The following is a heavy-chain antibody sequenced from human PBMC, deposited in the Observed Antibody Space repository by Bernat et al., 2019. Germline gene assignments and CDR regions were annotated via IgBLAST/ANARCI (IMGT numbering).Heavy chain of an antibody. CDR2: ISASGGTT. CDR3: AKVESRSGTRTYIDY. J-gene: IGHJ4*02. CDR1: GFTFDSYG. Sequence: EVQLLESGGGLVQPGGSLRLSCAASGFTFDSYGMSWVRQAPGKGPEWVSGISASGGTTYSADSVKGRFTVSRDNSKNTVYLQMNSLRAEYTAVYYCAKVESRSGTRTYIDYWGQRTLVTVSS. D-gene: IGHD1-26*01. V-gene: IGHV3-23*01.